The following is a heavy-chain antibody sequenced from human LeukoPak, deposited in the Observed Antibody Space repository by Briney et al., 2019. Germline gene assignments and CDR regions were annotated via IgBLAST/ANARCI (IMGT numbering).Heavy chain of an antibody. D-gene: IGHD3-10*01. CDR1: GGSFSGYY. V-gene: IGHV4-34*01. CDR2: INHSGST. CDR3: ARGGKLLWFGEGRDAFDV. J-gene: IGHJ3*01. Sequence: SETLSLTCAVYGGSFSGYYWSWIRQPPGKGLDWMGEINHSGSTNYNPSLKSRVTISVDTSKNQFSLKLSSVTAADTAVYYCARGGKLLWFGEGRDAFDVWGQGTMVTVSS.